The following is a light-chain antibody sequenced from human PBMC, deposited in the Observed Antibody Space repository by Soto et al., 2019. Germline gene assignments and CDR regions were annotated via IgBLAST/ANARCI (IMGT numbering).Light chain of an antibody. J-gene: IGKJ2*01. Sequence: DIQMTQSPSSLSASVGDRVTITCRASQSISSYLNWYQKKPGKAPKLLIYAASSLQSGVPSRFSGSGSGTDFTLTISSLQPEDCATYYCQQSYSTRYTFGQGTKLEIK. CDR1: QSISSY. CDR2: AAS. V-gene: IGKV1-39*01. CDR3: QQSYSTRYT.